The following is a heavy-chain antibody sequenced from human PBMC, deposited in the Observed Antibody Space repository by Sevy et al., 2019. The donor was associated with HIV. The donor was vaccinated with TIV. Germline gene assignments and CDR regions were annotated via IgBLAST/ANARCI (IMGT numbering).Heavy chain of an antibody. J-gene: IGHJ4*02. D-gene: IGHD2-21*02. Sequence: GGSLRLSCAASGFTISSYWVTWVRQAPGQGLEWVANIKQDGSVRKYLDSVRGRFTISRDNAKNSLFLQMNSLRVEDTAIYYCVRDWDDKFSYGDSDPAVDCWGQGTLVTVSS. CDR1: GFTISSYW. CDR3: VRDWDDKFSYGDSDPAVDC. V-gene: IGHV3-7*01. CDR2: IKQDGSVR.